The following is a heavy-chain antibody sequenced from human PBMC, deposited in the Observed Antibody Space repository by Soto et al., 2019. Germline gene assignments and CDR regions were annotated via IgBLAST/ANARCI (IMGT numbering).Heavy chain of an antibody. CDR2: ISHDGHA. V-gene: IGHV4-39*07. CDR3: ARGSEAWFDP. J-gene: IGHJ5*02. Sequence: QSPEKGLEWIGSISHDGHAYYNPSLKSRVAMSIDTSKNQFSLKVRSVTAADTAVYYCARGSEAWFDPWGQGTLVTVSS.